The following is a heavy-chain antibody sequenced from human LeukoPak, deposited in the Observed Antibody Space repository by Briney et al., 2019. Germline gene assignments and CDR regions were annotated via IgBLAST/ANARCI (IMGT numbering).Heavy chain of an antibody. D-gene: IGHD1/OR15-1a*01. CDR1: GGSISSYY. J-gene: IGHJ6*03. CDR3: ARGSELEHRRNYYYYYMDV. CDR2: IYYSGST. V-gene: IGHV4-59*12. Sequence: SETLSLTCTVSGGSISSYYWSWIRQPPGKGLEWIGYIYYSGSTNYNPSLKSRVTISVDTSKNQFSLKLSSVTAADTAVYYCARGSELEHRRNYYYYYMDVWGKGTTVTVSS.